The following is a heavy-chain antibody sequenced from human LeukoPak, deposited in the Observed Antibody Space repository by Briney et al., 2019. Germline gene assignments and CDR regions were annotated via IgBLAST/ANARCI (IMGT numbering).Heavy chain of an antibody. J-gene: IGHJ4*02. D-gene: IGHD2-2*02. Sequence: GGSLRLSCAASGFTFSSYAMSWVRQAPGKGLEWVSAISGSGGSTYYADSVKGRFTISRDNSKNTLYLQMNSLRAEDTAVYYCAKDFQAYLLLYPPLFDYWGQGTLVTVSS. V-gene: IGHV3-23*01. CDR2: ISGSGGST. CDR1: GFTFSSYA. CDR3: AKDFQAYLLLYPPLFDY.